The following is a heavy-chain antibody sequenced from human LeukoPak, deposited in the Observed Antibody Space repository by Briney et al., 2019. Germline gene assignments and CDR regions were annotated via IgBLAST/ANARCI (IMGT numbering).Heavy chain of an antibody. CDR2: ISGSGGST. V-gene: IGHV3-23*01. D-gene: IGHD3-10*01. Sequence: GGSLRLSCAASGFTFSSYAMSWVRQAPRKGLEWVSAISGSGGSTYYADSVKGRFTISRDNSKNTLYLQMNSLRAEDTAVYYCAKDRGGFGELPNWFDPWGQGTLVTVSS. J-gene: IGHJ5*02. CDR3: AKDRGGFGELPNWFDP. CDR1: GFTFSSYA.